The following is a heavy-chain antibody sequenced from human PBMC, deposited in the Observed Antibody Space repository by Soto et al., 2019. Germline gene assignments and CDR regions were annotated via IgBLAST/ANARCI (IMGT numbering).Heavy chain of an antibody. CDR2: IIPIPGTA. J-gene: IGHJ6*02. CDR1: GGTFRSYA. V-gene: IGHV1-69*01. Sequence: QVQLVQSGAEVKKPGSSVKVSCKASGGTFRSYAISWVRQAPGQGLEWMGGIIPIPGTANYAQKFQGRVTIAADESTNTAYMELSSLRPEDTAVYYCARSQGSSTSLEIYYYYYYGMDVWGQGTTVTVSS. D-gene: IGHD2-2*01. CDR3: ARSQGSSTSLEIYYYYYYGMDV.